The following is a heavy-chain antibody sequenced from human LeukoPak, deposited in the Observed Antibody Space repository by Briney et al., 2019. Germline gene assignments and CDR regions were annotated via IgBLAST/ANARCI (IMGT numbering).Heavy chain of an antibody. CDR3: ARAGGKQLGSPRPGFDY. CDR1: GGSFSGYY. D-gene: IGHD6-13*01. V-gene: IGHV4-34*01. J-gene: IGHJ4*02. CDR2: INHSGST. Sequence: SETLSLTCAVYGGSFSGYYWSWIRQPPGKGLEGIGEINHSGSTNYNPSLKSRVTISVDTSKNQFSLKLSSVTAVDTAVYYRARAGGKQLGSPRPGFDYWGQGTLVTVSS.